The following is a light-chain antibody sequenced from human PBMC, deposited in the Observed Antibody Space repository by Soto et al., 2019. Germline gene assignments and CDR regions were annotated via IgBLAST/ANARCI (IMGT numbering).Light chain of an antibody. V-gene: IGLV4-69*01. CDR2: LDSDGSH. CDR1: GGHSSYA. Sequence: QLVLTQPPSASASLGASVKLTCTLSGGHSSYAIAWHQQQPGKGPRYLMKLDSDGSHNKGDGIPDRFSGSSSGAERYLTISSLQSEDEADYYCQTWGSGIPVVFGGGTKLTVL. CDR3: QTWGSGIPVV. J-gene: IGLJ2*01.